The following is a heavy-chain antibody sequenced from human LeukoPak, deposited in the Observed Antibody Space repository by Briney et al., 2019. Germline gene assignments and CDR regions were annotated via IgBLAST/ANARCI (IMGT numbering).Heavy chain of an antibody. CDR2: ISSSSSTI. D-gene: IGHD3-3*01. V-gene: IGHV3-48*01. J-gene: IGHJ4*02. CDR1: GFTFSSYS. Sequence: PGGSLRLSCAASGFTFSSYSMNWVRQAPGKGLEWVSYISSSSSTIYYADSVKGRFTISRDNAKNSLYLQMNSLRAENTAVYYCARVLDDFWSGYYTSVFDYWGRGTLVTVSS. CDR3: ARVLDDFWSGYYTSVFDY.